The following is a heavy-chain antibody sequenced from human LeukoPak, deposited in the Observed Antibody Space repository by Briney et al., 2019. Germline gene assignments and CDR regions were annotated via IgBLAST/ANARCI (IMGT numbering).Heavy chain of an antibody. CDR2: ISSSGSTI. V-gene: IGHV3-11*01. Sequence: GGSLRLSCAASGFTVSSNYMSWIRQAPGKGLEWVSYISSSGSTIYYADSVKGRFTISRDNAKNSLYLQMNSLRAEDTAVYYCARDLVGWFNWFDPWGQGTLVTVSS. D-gene: IGHD6-19*01. J-gene: IGHJ5*02. CDR3: ARDLVGWFNWFDP. CDR1: GFTVSSNY.